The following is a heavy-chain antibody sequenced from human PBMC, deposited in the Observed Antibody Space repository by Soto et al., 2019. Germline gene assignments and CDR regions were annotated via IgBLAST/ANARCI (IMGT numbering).Heavy chain of an antibody. CDR1: GGSFSRDY. D-gene: IGHD2-8*01. CDR3: ARGLSITNTFYYYYAMDV. J-gene: IGHJ6*02. V-gene: IGHV4-34*01. CDR2: INHSGST. Sequence: QVQLQQWGAGLLKPSETLSLTCAIYGGSFSRDYWNWIRQPPGEGLEWIGEINHSGSTNYNPSLKSRVTLSVETSRNQFSLKLSSVTAADTAVYYCARGLSITNTFYYYYAMDVWGQGTTVTVSS.